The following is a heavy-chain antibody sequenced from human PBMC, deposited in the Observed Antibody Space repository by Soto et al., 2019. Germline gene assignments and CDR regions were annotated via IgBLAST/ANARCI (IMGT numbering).Heavy chain of an antibody. CDR1: GGTFSSYA. CDR2: IIPIFGTA. CDR3: ASNGVVTQYYYYGMDV. V-gene: IGHV1-69*13. Sequence: SVKVSCKASGGTFSSYAISWVRQAPGQGLEWMGGIIPIFGTANYAQKFQGRVTITADESTSTAYMELSSLRSEDTAVYYCASNGVVTQYYYYGMDVWGQGTTVTVSS. D-gene: IGHD3-3*01. J-gene: IGHJ6*02.